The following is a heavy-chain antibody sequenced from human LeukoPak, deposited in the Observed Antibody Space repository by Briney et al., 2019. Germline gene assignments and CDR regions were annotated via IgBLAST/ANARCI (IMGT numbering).Heavy chain of an antibody. CDR2: FDPEDGET. Sequence: GASVKVSCKVSGYTLTELSMHWVRQAPGKGLEWMGGFDPEDGETIYAQKFQGRVTMTEDTSTDTAYMELSSLRSEDTAVYYCATQVGVVVITPSLFFDYWGQGTLVTVSS. J-gene: IGHJ4*02. CDR3: ATQVGVVVITPSLFFDY. D-gene: IGHD3-22*01. CDR1: GYTLTELS. V-gene: IGHV1-24*01.